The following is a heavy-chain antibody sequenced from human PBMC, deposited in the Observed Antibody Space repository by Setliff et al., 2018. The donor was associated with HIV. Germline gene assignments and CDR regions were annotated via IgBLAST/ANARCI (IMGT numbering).Heavy chain of an antibody. CDR1: GASITSSY. Sequence: SETLSLTCTVSGASITSSYWTWIRQSPGRGLEYLGYIYYSGDSNYSPSLKSRLSMSLDVSTSQFSLRLNSLTAADTAMYYCARFARDPTDWGRGILVTVSS. CDR2: IYYSGDS. V-gene: IGHV4-59*08. CDR3: ARFARDPTD. J-gene: IGHJ4*02.